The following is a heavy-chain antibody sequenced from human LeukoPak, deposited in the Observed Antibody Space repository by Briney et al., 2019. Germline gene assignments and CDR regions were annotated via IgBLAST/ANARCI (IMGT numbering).Heavy chain of an antibody. V-gene: IGHV3-9*01. D-gene: IGHD3-9*01. CDR3: AKDIGYDILTGYSKTGYFDC. J-gene: IGHJ4*02. CDR1: GFTFDDYA. Sequence: PGRSLRLSCAASGFTFDDYAMHWVRQAPGKVLEWVSGISWNSGSIGYADSVKGRFTISRDNAKHSLYLQMNSLRPEDTALYYCAKDIGYDILTGYSKTGYFDCWGQGTLVTVSS. CDR2: ISWNSGSI.